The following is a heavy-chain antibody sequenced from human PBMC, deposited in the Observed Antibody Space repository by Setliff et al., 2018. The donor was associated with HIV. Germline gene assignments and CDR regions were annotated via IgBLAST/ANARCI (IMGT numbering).Heavy chain of an antibody. V-gene: IGHV4-4*02. Sequence: SETLSLTCAVSGGPLNSRNWWSWVRQPPGKGLEWIGEVFHSGSANSNASLRSRVMISVDTSKNQFSLKLSAVTAADTAVYYCARDHAFGSGTGFDPWGPGILVTAPQ. D-gene: IGHD3-10*01. CDR3: ARDHAFGSGTGFDP. CDR2: VFHSGSA. CDR1: GGPLNSRNW. J-gene: IGHJ5*02.